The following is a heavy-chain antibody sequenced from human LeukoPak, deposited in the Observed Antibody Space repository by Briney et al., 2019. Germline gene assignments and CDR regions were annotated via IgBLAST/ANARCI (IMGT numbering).Heavy chain of an antibody. CDR1: GFTFSTYS. CDR2: ISSSSSTI. J-gene: IGHJ4*02. D-gene: IGHD3-22*01. CDR3: ARGSTYYDSSGQVPFDY. Sequence: GGSLRLSCAASGFTFSTYSTNWVRQAPGKGLEWVSYISSSSSTIYYADSVKGRFTISRDNAKNSLYLQMNSLRAEDTAVYYCARGSTYYDSSGQVPFDYWGQGTLVTVSS. V-gene: IGHV3-48*01.